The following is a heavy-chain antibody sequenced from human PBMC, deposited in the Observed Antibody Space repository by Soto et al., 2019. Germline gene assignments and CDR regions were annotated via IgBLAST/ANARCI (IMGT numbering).Heavy chain of an antibody. CDR3: ARLRLTGYAT. CDR2: ISTSSSYT. V-gene: IGHV3-11*03. CDR1: GFTFSDHY. J-gene: IGHJ5*02. D-gene: IGHD5-12*01. Sequence: GGSLRLSCVASGFTFSDHYMTWIRQAPGKGLEWLSYISTSSSYTNYADSVKGRFTISRDNAMNSLYLQMNSLRAEDTAVYYCARLRLTGYATWGQGTLVTVSS.